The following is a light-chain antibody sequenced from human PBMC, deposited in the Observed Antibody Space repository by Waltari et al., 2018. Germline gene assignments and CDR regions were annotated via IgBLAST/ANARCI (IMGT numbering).Light chain of an antibody. V-gene: IGKV1-5*01. Sequence: QMTQSPSTLSASIGDRVAITSPPSPTINTWWAWYQQKPGKAPRVLIYDASTLASGVPLRFRGSGSGTEFTLTISSLQPDDFATYYCHQYNSYSQSFGQGTKLEIK. CDR3: HQYNSYSQS. J-gene: IGKJ2*03. CDR2: DAS. CDR1: PTINTW.